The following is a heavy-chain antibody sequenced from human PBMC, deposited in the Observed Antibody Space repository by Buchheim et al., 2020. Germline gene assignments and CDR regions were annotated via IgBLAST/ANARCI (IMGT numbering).Heavy chain of an antibody. CDR2: IKQDGSEK. Sequence: EVQLVESGGGLVQPGGSLRLSCAASGFTFSSYWMSWVRQAPGKGLEWVANIKQDGSEKYYVDSVKGRFTISRENAKNSLYLQMNSLRAEDTAVYYCARSNWDYGVYYYYYMDVWGKGTT. CDR3: ARSNWDYGVYYYYYMDV. CDR1: GFTFSSYW. D-gene: IGHD4-17*01. V-gene: IGHV3-7*01. J-gene: IGHJ6*03.